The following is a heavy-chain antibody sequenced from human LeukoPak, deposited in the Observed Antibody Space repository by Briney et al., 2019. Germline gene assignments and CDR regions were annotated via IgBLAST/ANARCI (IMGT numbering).Heavy chain of an antibody. CDR1: GLTFSSYA. J-gene: IGHJ4*02. CDR2: ISSTGTYT. CDR3: AREGGAGGTIDY. Sequence: PGGSPRLSCSASGLTFSSYAMHWVRQAPGKGLEYVSAISSTGTYTYYADSVKGRFTISRDNSKNTLYLQMNSLRAEDTAVYYCAREGGAGGTIDYWGQGTLVTVSS. D-gene: IGHD2-8*01. V-gene: IGHV3-64*04.